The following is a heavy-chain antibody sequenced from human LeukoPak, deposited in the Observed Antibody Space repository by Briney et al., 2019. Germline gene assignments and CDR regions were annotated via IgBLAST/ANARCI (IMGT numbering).Heavy chain of an antibody. Sequence: GGSLRLSCAASGFTFSDSDMRWVRQATGKGLEWVSSIGTSGDTYYLGSVKGRFSISRENARNSLYLQMSSLRAEDTAVYYCARAAYTSGWFAFNIWGQGTMVTVSS. V-gene: IGHV3-13*01. J-gene: IGHJ3*02. D-gene: IGHD6-19*01. CDR3: ARAAYTSGWFAFNI. CDR2: IGTSGDT. CDR1: GFTFSDSD.